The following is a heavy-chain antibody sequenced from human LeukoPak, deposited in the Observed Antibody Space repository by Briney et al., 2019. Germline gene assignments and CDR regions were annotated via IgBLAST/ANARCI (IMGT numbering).Heavy chain of an antibody. CDR2: IYGGGST. CDR3: ARASIAASGYYFDY. Sequence: GGSLRLSCAASGFTVSTNYMTWVRQAPGKGLEWVSVIYGGGSTFYADSVKGRFTISRDNSKNTLYLQMNSLRAEDTAEYYCARASIAASGYYFDYWGQGTLVTVSS. CDR1: GFTVSTNY. D-gene: IGHD6-6*01. J-gene: IGHJ4*02. V-gene: IGHV3-66*02.